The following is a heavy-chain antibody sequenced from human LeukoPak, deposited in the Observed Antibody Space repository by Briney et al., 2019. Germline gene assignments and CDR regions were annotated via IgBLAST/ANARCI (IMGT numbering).Heavy chain of an antibody. CDR3: ARSGSWSAFDI. CDR1: GDSISSYY. J-gene: IGHJ3*02. CDR2: IYYSGST. D-gene: IGHD1-1*01. V-gene: IGHV4-59*01. Sequence: SETLSISCTVSGDSISSYYWSWIRHSPRKGRERIGYIYYSGSTNYNPSLKSRVTISVDTSKNQFSLKLSSVTAADTAVYYCARSGSWSAFDIWGQGTMVTVSS.